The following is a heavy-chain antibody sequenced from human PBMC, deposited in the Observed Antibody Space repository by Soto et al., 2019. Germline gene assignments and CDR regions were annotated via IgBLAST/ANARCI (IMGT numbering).Heavy chain of an antibody. V-gene: IGHV4-31*03. CDR2: VYYSGST. CDR3: ARWYCRSPSCYGPPGANYYCGMDV. Sequence: QVQLQESGPGLVNPSQTLSLTCTVSGGSISSGGYYWSWIRQHPGQGLEWIGYVYYSGSTYYNPSLKSRVTVAVDTSKNTFALKLSCVPAADTAVYYCARWYCRSPSCYGPPGANYYCGMDVWGQGTTVTVSS. D-gene: IGHD2-2*01. J-gene: IGHJ6*01. CDR1: GGSISSGGYY.